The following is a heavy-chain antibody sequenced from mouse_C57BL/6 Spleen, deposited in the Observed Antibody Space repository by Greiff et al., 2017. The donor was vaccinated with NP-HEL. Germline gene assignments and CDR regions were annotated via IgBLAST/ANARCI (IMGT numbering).Heavy chain of an antibody. V-gene: IGHV1-64*01. CDR1: GYTFTSYW. CDR3: AREDYDGYYGYFDV. Sequence: QVQLQQPGAELVKPGASVKLSCKASGYTFTSYWMHWVKQRPGQGLEWIGMIHPNSGSTNYNEKFKSKATLTVDKSSSTAYMQLSSLTSEDSAVYYCAREDYDGYYGYFDVWGTGTTVTVSS. J-gene: IGHJ1*03. CDR2: IHPNSGST. D-gene: IGHD2-3*01.